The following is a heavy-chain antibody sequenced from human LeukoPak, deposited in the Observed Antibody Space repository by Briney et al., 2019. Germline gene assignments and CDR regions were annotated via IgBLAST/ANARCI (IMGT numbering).Heavy chain of an antibody. V-gene: IGHV3-23*01. CDR2: ISGNGGRT. J-gene: IGHJ4*02. CDR1: GFTFSSYG. D-gene: IGHD1-1*01. Sequence: PGGSLRLSCAASGFTFSSYGMHWVRQAPGKGLEWVSAISGNGGRTYYADSVKGRFTISRDNSNNTLFLQMNSLRAEDTAVYYCAKVRTGHYFDYWGQGTLVTVSS. CDR3: AKVRTGHYFDY.